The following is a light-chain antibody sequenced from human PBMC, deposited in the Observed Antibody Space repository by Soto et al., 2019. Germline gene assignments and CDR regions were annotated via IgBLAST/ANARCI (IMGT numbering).Light chain of an antibody. CDR3: QQSYSRPFT. CDR1: QSISSY. J-gene: IGKJ5*01. Sequence: DIQMTQSPSSLSASVGDRVTITCRASQSISSYLNWYYQKPGKAPKLLIFAASSLQSGAPSRFSGSESGTDFTLTISSLQPEDSATYYCQQSYSRPFTFGQGTRLEIK. CDR2: AAS. V-gene: IGKV1-39*01.